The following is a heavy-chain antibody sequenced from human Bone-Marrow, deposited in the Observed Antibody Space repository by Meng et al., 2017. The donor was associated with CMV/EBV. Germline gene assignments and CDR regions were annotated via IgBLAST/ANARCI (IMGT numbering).Heavy chain of an antibody. D-gene: IGHD2-2*02. V-gene: IGHV1-46*01. CDR2: INPSGGST. J-gene: IGHJ6*02. Sequence: ASVKVSCKASGYTFTSYYMHWVRQAPGQGLEWMGIINPSGGSTSYAQKFQGRVTMTRDTSTSTVYMELSSLRSEDTAVYYCARDRPYCSGTSCYTRNVLEWLFGMDGWSQGTTVSFAS. CDR1: GYTFTSYY. CDR3: ARDRPYCSGTSCYTRNVLEWLFGMDG.